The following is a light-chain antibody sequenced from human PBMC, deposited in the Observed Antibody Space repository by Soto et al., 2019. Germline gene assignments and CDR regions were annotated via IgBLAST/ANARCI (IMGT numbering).Light chain of an antibody. J-gene: IGLJ3*02. CDR1: SSNIGKNS. CDR2: DNT. V-gene: IGLV1-51*01. Sequence: QSVLTQPPSVSAAPGQMVTISCSGSSSNIGKNSVFWYQQLPGTAPKLLIWDNTRRPSGIPDRFSGSKSATSATPDITGLQPGDEADYYCGTWESSLSAVVFGGGTKVTVL. CDR3: GTWESSLSAVV.